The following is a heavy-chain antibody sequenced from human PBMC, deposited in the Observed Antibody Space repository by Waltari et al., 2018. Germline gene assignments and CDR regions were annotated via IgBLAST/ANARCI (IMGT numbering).Heavy chain of an antibody. V-gene: IGHV4-31*03. CDR1: GGSLTSGAYS. CDR2: IYYSGST. J-gene: IGHJ4*02. Sequence: QVQLQESGPGLVMPSQTLSLTCTVPGGSLTSGAYSWSWILQHPGKGLEWIGYIYYSGSTYYNPSLKSRVTISVDTSKNQFSLKLSSVTAADTAVYYCARGSYGSGTHLDYWGQGTLVTVSS. D-gene: IGHD3-10*01. CDR3: ARGSYGSGTHLDY.